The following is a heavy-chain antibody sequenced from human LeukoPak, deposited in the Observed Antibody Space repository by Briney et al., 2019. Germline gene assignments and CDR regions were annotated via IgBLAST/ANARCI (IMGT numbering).Heavy chain of an antibody. J-gene: IGHJ4*02. CDR2: IQNDGSKN. V-gene: IGHV3-30*02. Sequence: PGGSLRLSCAVSGFTFSAYGMHWVRQAPGKGLEWVAFIQNDGSKNYYADSVKGLFTISRDNSKNTLYLHMNSLRLEDTAVYYCAIDLHPWTGDYWGQGTLVTVSS. D-gene: IGHD1-14*01. CDR3: AIDLHPWTGDY. CDR1: GFTFSAYG.